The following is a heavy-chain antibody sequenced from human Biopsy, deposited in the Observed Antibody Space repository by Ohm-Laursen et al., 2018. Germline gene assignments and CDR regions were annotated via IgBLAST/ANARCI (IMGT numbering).Heavy chain of an antibody. Sequence: GTLSLTCSVSGGSVSDSFHFWSWIRQLPGKGLEWIGNVYYSGTTNYNPSLKSRVTVSIDTSKNQFSLKLTSVTAADTAVYFCTRDVKRYCSGSSCYTGYFGMDVWGQGTTATVSS. CDR2: VYYSGTT. V-gene: IGHV4-61*01. CDR1: GGSVSDSFHF. D-gene: IGHD2-2*01. CDR3: TRDVKRYCSGSSCYTGYFGMDV. J-gene: IGHJ6*02.